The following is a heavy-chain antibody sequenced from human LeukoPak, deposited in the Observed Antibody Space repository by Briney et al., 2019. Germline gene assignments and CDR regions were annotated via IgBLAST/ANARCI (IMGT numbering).Heavy chain of an antibody. CDR2: ISASGTLT. CDR1: GFSFSSYE. V-gene: IGHV3-48*03. J-gene: IGHJ5*02. D-gene: IGHD1-7*01. CDR3: ARDSEGVTGTTSWFDP. Sequence: GGSLRLSCAASGFSFSSYEMNWVRQAPGKGLEWISYISASGTLTHYADSMEGRFTISRDNARNSLYLQMNSLRAEDTAVYYCARDSEGVTGTTSWFDPWGQGTLVTVSS.